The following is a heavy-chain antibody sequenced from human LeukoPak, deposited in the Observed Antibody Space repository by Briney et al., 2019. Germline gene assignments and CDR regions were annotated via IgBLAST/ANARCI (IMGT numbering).Heavy chain of an antibody. CDR3: ARDLFYGSGSYNY. J-gene: IGHJ4*02. Sequence: GGSLRLSCAASGFTFSSYGMHWVRQAPGKGLEWVAVIWYDGSNKYYADSVKGRFTISRDNSKNTLYLQMNSLRAEDTAVYYCARDLFYGSGSYNYWGQGTLVTVSS. CDR1: GFTFSSYG. CDR2: IWYDGSNK. V-gene: IGHV3-33*01. D-gene: IGHD3-10*01.